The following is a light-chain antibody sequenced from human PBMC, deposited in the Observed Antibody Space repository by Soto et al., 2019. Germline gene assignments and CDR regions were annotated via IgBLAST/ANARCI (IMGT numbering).Light chain of an antibody. CDR3: QQYNSYST. CDR2: AAS. V-gene: IGKV1-9*01. CDR1: QGIDTS. Sequence: ILFTQSPSSLSASVLDVVTITFRASQGIDTSLAWYQQKPGKAPKLLIYAASNFQSGVPSRFSGSGSGTKFTLTISSLQTDDFATYYCQQYNSYSTFGQGTKVDIK. J-gene: IGKJ1*01.